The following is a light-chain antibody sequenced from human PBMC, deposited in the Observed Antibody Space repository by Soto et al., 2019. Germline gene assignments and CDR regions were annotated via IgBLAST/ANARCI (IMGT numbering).Light chain of an antibody. CDR1: QSVSSY. V-gene: IGKV3-11*01. CDR2: DAS. CDR3: QQRFNWPRVT. J-gene: IGKJ2*01. Sequence: EIVLTQSPATLSLSPGERATLSCRASQSVSSYLAWYQQKPGQAPRLLIYDASNRATGIPARFSGGGSGTDFTLTISSLEPEDFAVYYCQQRFNWPRVTFGQVTKLEIK.